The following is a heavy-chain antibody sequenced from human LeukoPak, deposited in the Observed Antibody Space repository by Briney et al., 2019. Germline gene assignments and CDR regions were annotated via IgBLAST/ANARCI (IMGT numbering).Heavy chain of an antibody. CDR1: GYSFTSYW. V-gene: IGHV5-51*01. CDR2: IYPGDSDT. D-gene: IGHD3-9*01. J-gene: IGHJ4*02. CDR3: ARHITAGRYFDWPFDY. Sequence: GESLKISCKGSGYSFTSYWIGWVRQMPGKGLEWMGIIYPGDSDTRYSPSFQGQVTISADKSISTAYLQWSSLKASDTAMYYCARHITAGRYFDWPFDYWGQGTLVTVSS.